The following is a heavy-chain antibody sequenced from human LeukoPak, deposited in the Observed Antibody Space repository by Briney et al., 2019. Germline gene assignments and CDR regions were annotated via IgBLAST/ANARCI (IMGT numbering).Heavy chain of an antibody. V-gene: IGHV1-18*01. D-gene: IGHD2-2*01. CDR3: ARDPSTATPYYFDY. Sequence: ASVKVSCKASGYTFTSYGISWVRQAPGQGLDWMGWISAYNGNTNYAQKLQGRVTMTTDTSTSTAYMELRSLRSDDTAVYYCARDPSTATPYYFDYWGQGTLVTVSS. CDR1: GYTFTSYG. J-gene: IGHJ4*02. CDR2: ISAYNGNT.